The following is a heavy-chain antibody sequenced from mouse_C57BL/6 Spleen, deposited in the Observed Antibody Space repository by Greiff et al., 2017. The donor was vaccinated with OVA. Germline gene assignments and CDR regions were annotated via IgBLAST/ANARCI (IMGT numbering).Heavy chain of an antibody. CDR2: ILPGSGST. D-gene: IGHD1-1*01. CDR3: ATHYYGSPWFAD. V-gene: IGHV1-9*01. J-gene: IGHJ3*01. Sequence: QVQLQQSGAELMKPGASVKLSCKATGYTFTGYWIEWVKQRPGHGLEWLGEILPGSGSTNSNEKFKGKATFTADTSSNTAYMQLSSLTTEDSAIYYCATHYYGSPWFADWGQGTLVTVSA. CDR1: GYTFTGYW.